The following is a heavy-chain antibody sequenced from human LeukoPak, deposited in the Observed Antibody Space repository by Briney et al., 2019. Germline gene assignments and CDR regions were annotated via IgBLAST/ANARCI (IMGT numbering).Heavy chain of an antibody. CDR1: GFTFSSYG. V-gene: IGHV3-33*06. CDR3: AKESVELPYFDY. CDR2: IWYDGSNK. J-gene: IGHJ4*02. Sequence: PGRSLRLSCAASGFTFSSYGMPWVRQAPGKGLEWVAVIWYDGSNKYYADSVKGRFTISRDNSKNTLYLQMNSLRAEDTAVYYCAKESVELPYFDYWGQGTLVTVSS. D-gene: IGHD1-26*01.